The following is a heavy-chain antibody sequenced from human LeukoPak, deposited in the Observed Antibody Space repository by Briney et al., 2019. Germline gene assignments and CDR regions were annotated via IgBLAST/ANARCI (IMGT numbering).Heavy chain of an antibody. Sequence: ASVKVSCKASGGTFSSYAISWVRQAPGQGLEWMGWINPNSGGTNYAQKFQGRVTMTRDTSISTAYMELSRLRSDDTAVYYCARFGYYDSSGEGGEWGQGTLVTVSS. CDR2: INPNSGGT. CDR3: ARFGYYDSSGEGGE. D-gene: IGHD3-22*01. J-gene: IGHJ4*02. V-gene: IGHV1-2*02. CDR1: GGTFSSYA.